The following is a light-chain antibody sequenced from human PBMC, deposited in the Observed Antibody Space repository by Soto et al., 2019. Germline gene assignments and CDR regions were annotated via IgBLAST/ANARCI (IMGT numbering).Light chain of an antibody. CDR2: AAS. CDR3: QQANTFPLT. CDR1: QGIGIW. J-gene: IGKJ4*01. Sequence: DIQMTQSPSSVSASVGDRVTITCRASQGIGIWLAWYQQKPGKAPELLIYAASTLQRGVPSRFSGSGSATDFTLTISSLQPEDVATYYCQQANTFPLTFGGGTKVELK. V-gene: IGKV1D-12*01.